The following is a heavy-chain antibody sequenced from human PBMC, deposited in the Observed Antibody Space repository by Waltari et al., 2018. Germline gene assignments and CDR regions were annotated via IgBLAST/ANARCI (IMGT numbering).Heavy chain of an antibody. CDR3: ASFSMVRGGYYYYYMDV. D-gene: IGHD3-10*01. J-gene: IGHJ6*03. V-gene: IGHV4-4*07. CDR2: IYTSGST. Sequence: QVQLQESGPGLVKPSETLSLTCTVSGGSISSYYWSWIRQPAGKGLEWIGRIYTSGSTNYNPSLKSRVTMSVDTSKNQFSLKLSSVTAADTAVYYCASFSMVRGGYYYYYMDVWGKGTTVTVSS. CDR1: GGSISSYY.